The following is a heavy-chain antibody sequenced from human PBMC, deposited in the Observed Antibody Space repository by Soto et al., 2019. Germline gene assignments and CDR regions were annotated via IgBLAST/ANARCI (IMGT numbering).Heavy chain of an antibody. CDR1: GFTFSSYG. D-gene: IGHD3-3*01. Sequence: GGSLRLSCAASGFTFSSYGIHWVRQAPGKGLEWVAVIWYDGSNKYYADSVKGRFTISRDNSKNTLYLQMNSLRAEDTAVYYCARDPLLESNGLFDYWGQGTLVTVSS. J-gene: IGHJ4*02. V-gene: IGHV3-33*01. CDR3: ARDPLLESNGLFDY. CDR2: IWYDGSNK.